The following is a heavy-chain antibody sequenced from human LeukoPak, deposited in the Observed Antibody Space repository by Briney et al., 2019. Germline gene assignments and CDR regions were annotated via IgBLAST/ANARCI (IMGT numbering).Heavy chain of an antibody. CDR2: MFHAGNT. D-gene: IGHD2-15*01. Sequence: SETLSLTCAVSGYSITSGYHWGWVRQPPGKGLEWIGSMFHAGNTYYNPSLKSRVTMSIDTSMNHFSLNLISVTAADTAVYYCARTRYCSGETCFSPDLLDPWSRGTLVTVSS. CDR3: ARTRYCSGETCFSPDLLDP. J-gene: IGHJ5*02. CDR1: GYSITSGYH. V-gene: IGHV4-38-2*01.